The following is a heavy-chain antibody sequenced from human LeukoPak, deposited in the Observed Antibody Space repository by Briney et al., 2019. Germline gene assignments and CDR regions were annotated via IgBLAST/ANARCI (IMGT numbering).Heavy chain of an antibody. CDR3: ARDRYYDILTGYPHYYYMDV. J-gene: IGHJ6*03. CDR2: INHSGST. Sequence: SETLSLTCAVYGGSFSGYYWSWIRQPPGKGLEWIGEINHSGSTNYNPSLKSRVTISVDTSKNQFSLKLSSVTAADAAVYYCARDRYYDILTGYPHYYYMDVWGKGTTVIVSS. D-gene: IGHD3-9*01. CDR1: GGSFSGYY. V-gene: IGHV4-34*01.